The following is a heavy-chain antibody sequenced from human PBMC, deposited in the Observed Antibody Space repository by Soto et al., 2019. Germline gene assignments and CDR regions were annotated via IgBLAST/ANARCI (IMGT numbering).Heavy chain of an antibody. CDR2: IIPILGIA. CDR1: GGTFSSYT. V-gene: IGHV1-69*04. D-gene: IGHD6-19*01. CDR3: ARDSRMAAYIFDY. Sequence: ASVKVSCKASGGTFSSYTISWVRQAPGQGLEWMGRIIPILGIANYAQKFQGRVTITADKSTSTAYMELSSLRSEDTAVYYCARDSRMAAYIFDYWGQGTLVTVSS. J-gene: IGHJ4*02.